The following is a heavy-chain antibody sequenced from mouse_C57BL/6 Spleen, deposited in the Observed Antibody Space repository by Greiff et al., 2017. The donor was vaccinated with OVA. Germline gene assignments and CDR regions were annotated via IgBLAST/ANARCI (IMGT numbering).Heavy chain of an antibody. CDR3: ARGLPTSYYFDY. D-gene: IGHD5-5*01. Sequence: EVQGVESGGGLVKPGGSLKLSCAASGFTFSSYAMSWVRQTPEKRLEWVATISDGGSYTYYPDNVKGRFTISRDNAKNNLYLQMSHLKSEDTAMYYCARGLPTSYYFDYWGQGTTLTVSS. J-gene: IGHJ2*01. V-gene: IGHV5-4*01. CDR2: ISDGGSYT. CDR1: GFTFSSYA.